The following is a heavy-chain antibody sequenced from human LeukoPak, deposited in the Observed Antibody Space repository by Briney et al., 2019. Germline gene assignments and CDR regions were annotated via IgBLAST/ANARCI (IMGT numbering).Heavy chain of an antibody. CDR3: ARRLSAAGTDY. CDR2: IFPGDSDT. Sequence: GESLKISCKGSGYSFTSYWIGWVRQMPGKGLEWMGIIFPGDSDTRYSPSFQGQVTISADKSISTAYLQWTSLTASDTAMYYCARRLSAAGTDYWGQGTLLIVSS. J-gene: IGHJ4*02. V-gene: IGHV5-51*01. D-gene: IGHD6-13*01. CDR1: GYSFTSYW.